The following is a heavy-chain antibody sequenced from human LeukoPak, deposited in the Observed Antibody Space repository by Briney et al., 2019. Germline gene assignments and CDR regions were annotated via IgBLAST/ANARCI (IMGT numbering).Heavy chain of an antibody. CDR1: GGSISSGGYS. V-gene: IGHV4-30-2*01. D-gene: IGHD5-18*01. J-gene: IGHJ2*01. CDR2: IYQSGIT. CDR3: ARDTTIGRGHPRDTAMVKSNWYFDL. Sequence: SETLSLTCAVSGGSISSGGYSWSWIRQPPGKGLEWIGYIYQSGITHYNSSVKSRVTISIDTSKNQFSLKLSSVTAADTAVYYCARDTTIGRGHPRDTAMVKSNWYFDLWGRGTLVTVSS.